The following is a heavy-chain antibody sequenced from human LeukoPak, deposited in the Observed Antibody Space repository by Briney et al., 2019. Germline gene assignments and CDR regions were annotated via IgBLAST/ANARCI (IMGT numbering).Heavy chain of an antibody. V-gene: IGHV5-51*01. J-gene: IGHJ4*02. CDR3: ARGGSGSYSSWAY. Sequence: GGSLQISCQASGYRFTSYWIGWVRRLPGKGLEWMGIIYPGDSDTRYSPSFQGQVTISADNSITTAYLQWSSLKASDTAVYYCARGGSGSYSSWAYWGQGTLVTVSS. CDR2: IYPGDSDT. D-gene: IGHD1-26*01. CDR1: GYRFTSYW.